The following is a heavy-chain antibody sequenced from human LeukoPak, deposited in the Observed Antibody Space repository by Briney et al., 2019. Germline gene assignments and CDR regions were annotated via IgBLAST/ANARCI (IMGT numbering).Heavy chain of an antibody. J-gene: IGHJ4*02. Sequence: ASVKVSCKASGYTFTSYGISWVRQAPGQGLEWMGWISAYNGNTNYAQKLQGRVTMTTDTSTSTAYMELRSLRSDDTAVYYCARLREVDTAMVYYFDYWGQGTLVTVSS. CDR1: GYTFTSYG. D-gene: IGHD5-18*01. V-gene: IGHV1-18*01. CDR3: ARLREVDTAMVYYFDY. CDR2: ISAYNGNT.